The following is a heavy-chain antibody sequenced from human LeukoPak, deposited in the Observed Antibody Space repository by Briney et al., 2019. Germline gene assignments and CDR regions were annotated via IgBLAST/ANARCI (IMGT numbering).Heavy chain of an antibody. J-gene: IGHJ6*03. CDR2: IYYSGST. CDR3: ARAVQLERPPPLIDYYYMDV. V-gene: IGHV4-59*01. Sequence: GSLRLSCSASGFIFNNYEMNWVRQAPGKGLEWIGYIYYSGSTNYNPSLKSRVTISVDTSKNQFSLKLSSVTAADTAVYYCARAVQLERPPPLIDYYYMDVWGKGTTVTVSS. D-gene: IGHD1-1*01. CDR1: GFIFNNYE.